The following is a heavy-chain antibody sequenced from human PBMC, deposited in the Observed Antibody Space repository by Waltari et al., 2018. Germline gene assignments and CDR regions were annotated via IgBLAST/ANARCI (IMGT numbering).Heavy chain of an antibody. V-gene: IGHV4-38-2*01. CDR2: IYHSGST. D-gene: IGHD6-13*01. CDR1: GYSISSGDY. J-gene: IGHJ2*01. Sequence: QVQLQESGPGLVKPSETLSLTCAVSGYSISSGDYWGWIRQPPGKGLEWIGSIYHSGSTYYHPSLKRRVTISVDTSKTQFSLKLRSVTAADTAVYYCARRWSQQLVNYWYFDLWGRGTLVTVSS. CDR3: ARRWSQQLVNYWYFDL.